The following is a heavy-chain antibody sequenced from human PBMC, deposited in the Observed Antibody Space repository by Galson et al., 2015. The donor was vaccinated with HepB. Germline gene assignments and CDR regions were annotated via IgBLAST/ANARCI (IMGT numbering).Heavy chain of an antibody. Sequence: SLRLSCAASGFTFDDYAMHWVRQAPGKGLEWVSGISWNSGSIGYADSVKGRFTISRDNAKNSLYLQMNSLRAEDTALYYCAKGSITMIVAHDAFDIWGQGTMVTVSS. V-gene: IGHV3-9*01. CDR3: AKGSITMIVAHDAFDI. CDR2: ISWNSGSI. CDR1: GFTFDDYA. J-gene: IGHJ3*02. D-gene: IGHD3-22*01.